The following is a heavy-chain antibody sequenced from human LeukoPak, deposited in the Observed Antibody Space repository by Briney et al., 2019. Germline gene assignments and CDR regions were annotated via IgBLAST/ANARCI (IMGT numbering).Heavy chain of an antibody. D-gene: IGHD3-16*01. CDR1: GFTFAGYA. CDR2: ISSSSSYI. Sequence: PGGSLRLSCAASGFTFAGYAMNWVRQAPGKGLEWVSSISSSSSYIYYADSVKGRFTISRDNAKNSLYLQMNSLRAEDTAVYYCARDLGFSYFDYWGQGTLVTVSS. V-gene: IGHV3-21*01. CDR3: ARDLGFSYFDY. J-gene: IGHJ4*02.